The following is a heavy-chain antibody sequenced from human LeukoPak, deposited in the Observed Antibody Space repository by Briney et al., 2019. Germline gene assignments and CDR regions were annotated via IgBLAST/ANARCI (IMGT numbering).Heavy chain of an antibody. D-gene: IGHD5-24*01. CDR2: IIPIFGTA. J-gene: IGHJ4*02. Sequence: SVKVSCKASGGTFSSYAISWVRQAPGQGLEWMGGIIPIFGTANYAQKFQGRVTITADESTSTAYMELSRLRSEDTAVYYCARDLDGYNYFDYWGQGTLVTVSS. CDR1: GGTFSSYA. CDR3: ARDLDGYNYFDY. V-gene: IGHV1-69*13.